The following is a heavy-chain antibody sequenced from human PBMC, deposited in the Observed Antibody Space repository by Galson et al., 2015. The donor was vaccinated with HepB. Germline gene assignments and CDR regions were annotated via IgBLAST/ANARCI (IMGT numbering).Heavy chain of an antibody. J-gene: IGHJ5*02. CDR1: GFTFSSYA. V-gene: IGHV3-30-3*01. D-gene: IGHD3-10*01. CDR3: ARDSHYYGSGSYQFDP. Sequence: SLRLSCAASGFTFSSYAMHWVRQAPGKGLEWVAVISYDGSNKYYADSVKGRFTISRDNSKNTLYLQMNSLRAEDTAVYYCARDSHYYGSGSYQFDPWGQGTLVTVSS. CDR2: ISYDGSNK.